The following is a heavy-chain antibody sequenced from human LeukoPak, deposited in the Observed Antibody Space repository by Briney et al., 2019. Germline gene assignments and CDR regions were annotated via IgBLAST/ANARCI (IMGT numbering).Heavy chain of an antibody. J-gene: IGHJ4*02. D-gene: IGHD3-22*01. CDR2: MNPNSGNT. CDR1: GYTFTSYD. V-gene: IGHV1-8*01. Sequence: ASVKVSCKASGYTFTSYDINWVRQATGQGLEWMGWMNPNSGNTGYAQKFQGRVTMTRNTSISTAYMELSSLRSEDTAVYYCARGQRYYDSSGYPIHYFDYWGQGTLVTVSS. CDR3: ARGQRYYDSSGYPIHYFDY.